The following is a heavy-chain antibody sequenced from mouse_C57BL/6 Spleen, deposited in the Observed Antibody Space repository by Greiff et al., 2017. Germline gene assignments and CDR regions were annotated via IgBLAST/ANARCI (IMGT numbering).Heavy chain of an antibody. V-gene: IGHV1-15*01. J-gene: IGHJ4*01. CDR3: TRWDYAMDY. CDR2: IDPETGGT. CDR1: GYTFTDYE. Sequence: VKLVESGAELVRPGASVTLSCKASGYTFTDYEMHWVKQTPVHGLEWIGAIDPETGGTAYNQKFKGKAILTADKSSSTAYMELRSLTSEDSAVYYCTRWDYAMDYWGQGTSVTVSS.